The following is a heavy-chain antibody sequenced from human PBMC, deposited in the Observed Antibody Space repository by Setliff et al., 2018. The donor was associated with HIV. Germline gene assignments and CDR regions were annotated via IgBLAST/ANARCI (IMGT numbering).Heavy chain of an antibody. CDR2: IYHSGST. J-gene: IGHJ4*02. CDR1: GYSISSGYY. V-gene: IGHV4-38-2*02. D-gene: IGHD6-25*01. CDR3: ARDVGSSAWPFDY. Sequence: PSETLSLTCAVSGYSISSGYYWDWIRQPPGKGLEWIGNIYHSGSTHYNPSLKSRVTISVDTSKNQFSLKLSSVTAADTAVYYCARDVGSSAWPFDYWGQGALVTVSS.